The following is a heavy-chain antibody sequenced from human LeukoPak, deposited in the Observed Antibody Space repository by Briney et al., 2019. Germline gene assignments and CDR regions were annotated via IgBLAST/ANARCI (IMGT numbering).Heavy chain of an antibody. Sequence: SQTLSLTCTVSGGSISSGGYYWSWIRQPPGKGLEWIGYFYYSGSTNYNPSLNSRVTIFVDTSKTQFSLKLNSVTAADTAAYYCARQVGSSWPLDYWGQGTLVTVSS. CDR2: FYYSGST. CDR3: ARQVGSSWPLDY. CDR1: GGSISSGGYY. J-gene: IGHJ4*02. D-gene: IGHD6-13*01. V-gene: IGHV4-30-2*03.